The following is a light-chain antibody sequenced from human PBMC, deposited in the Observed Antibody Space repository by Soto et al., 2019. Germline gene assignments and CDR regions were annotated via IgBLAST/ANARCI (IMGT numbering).Light chain of an antibody. V-gene: IGKV3-15*01. Sequence: VMAQSTATLSLSPGEGAALSCRASQSVRSNVGWYQQKPGQSPSLLLYGASPRATGIPDRFIGSESGTEFPHTSRSLQAEDFAVYYCQHDNKWPPWKFGQGAQGGYQ. CDR1: QSVRSN. J-gene: IGKJ1*01. CDR3: QHDNKWPPWK. CDR2: GAS.